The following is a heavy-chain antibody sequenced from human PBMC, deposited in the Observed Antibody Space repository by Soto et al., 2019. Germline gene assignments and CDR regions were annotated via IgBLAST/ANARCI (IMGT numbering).Heavy chain of an antibody. CDR2: IKQDGSEK. Sequence: EVQLVESGGGLVQPGGSLRLSCAASGFTFSRYWMSWVRQAPGKGLEWVANIKQDGSEKYYVDSVKGRFTISRDNAKNSPYLQMNNLRGEDTAVYYCARDRGDYDFWSGYSSASDIWGQGTMVTVSS. CDR1: GFTFSRYW. D-gene: IGHD3-3*01. V-gene: IGHV3-7*05. CDR3: ARDRGDYDFWSGYSSASDI. J-gene: IGHJ3*02.